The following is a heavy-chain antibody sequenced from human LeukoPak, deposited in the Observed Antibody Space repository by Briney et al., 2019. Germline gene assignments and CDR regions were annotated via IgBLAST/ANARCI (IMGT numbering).Heavy chain of an antibody. J-gene: IGHJ4*02. D-gene: IGHD6-6*01. CDR2: ISGSGGST. CDR3: AKFYSSSPFLRY. Sequence: GGSLRLSCAASGFTFSSYSMNWVRQAPGKGLEWVSAISGSGGSTYYADSVKGRFTISRDNSKNTLYLQMNSLRAEDTAVYYCAKFYSSSPFLRYWGQGTLVTVSS. CDR1: GFTFSSYS. V-gene: IGHV3-23*01.